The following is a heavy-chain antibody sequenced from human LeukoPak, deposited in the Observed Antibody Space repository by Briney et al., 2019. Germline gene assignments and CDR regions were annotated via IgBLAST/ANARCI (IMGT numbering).Heavy chain of an antibody. V-gene: IGHV3-7*01. CDR2: INQDGSEK. CDR3: ARWGSVTMVRGVVIPFDY. CDR1: GFTFSTYW. J-gene: IGHJ4*02. D-gene: IGHD3-10*01. Sequence: PGGSLRLSCAASGFTFSTYWMNWVRQAPGKGPEWVANINQDGSEKYYVDSVKGRFTISRDNAQNSLYLQMNSLRAEDTAVYYCARWGSVTMVRGVVIPFDYWGQGVLVTVSS.